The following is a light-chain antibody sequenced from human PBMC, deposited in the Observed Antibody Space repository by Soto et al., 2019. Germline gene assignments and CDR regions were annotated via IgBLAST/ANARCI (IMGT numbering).Light chain of an antibody. V-gene: IGLV1-44*01. CDR3: AAWDDSLNGYV. CDR1: SSNIGSNT. Sequence: QPVLTQPPSASGTPGQRVTISCSGSSSNIGSNTVNWYQQVPGTAPKLLIYSSNQRPSGVPDRFSGSKSGTSASLAISGLQSEDEADYYCAAWDDSLNGYVFGTGTKLTVL. CDR2: SSN. J-gene: IGLJ1*01.